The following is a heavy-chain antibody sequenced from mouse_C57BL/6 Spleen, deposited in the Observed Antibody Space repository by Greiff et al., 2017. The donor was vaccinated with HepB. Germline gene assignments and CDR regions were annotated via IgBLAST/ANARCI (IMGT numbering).Heavy chain of an antibody. D-gene: IGHD1-1*01. V-gene: IGHV1-39*01. J-gene: IGHJ4*01. CDR2: INPNYGTT. CDR1: GYSFTDYN. CDR3: ARSIITTVGAYAMDY. Sequence: EVKLQESGPELVKPGASVKISCKASGYSFTDYNMNWVKQSNGKSLEWIGVINPNYGTTSYNQKFKGKATLTVDQSSSTAYMQLNSLTSEDSAVYYCARSIITTVGAYAMDYWGQGTSVTVSS.